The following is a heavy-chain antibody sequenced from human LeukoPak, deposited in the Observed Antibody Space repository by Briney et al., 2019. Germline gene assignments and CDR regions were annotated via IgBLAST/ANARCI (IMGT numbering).Heavy chain of an antibody. CDR2: ISSSSSYI. CDR3: ARDLYTAAGTGDWFDP. CDR1: GFTFSSYS. J-gene: IGHJ5*02. Sequence: GGSLRLSCAASGFTFSSYSMNWVRQAPGKGLEGVSSISSSSSYIYYADSVKGRFTISRDNAKNSLYLQMNSLRAADTAVYYCARDLYTAAGTGDWFDPWGQGTLVTVSS. D-gene: IGHD6-13*01. V-gene: IGHV3-21*04.